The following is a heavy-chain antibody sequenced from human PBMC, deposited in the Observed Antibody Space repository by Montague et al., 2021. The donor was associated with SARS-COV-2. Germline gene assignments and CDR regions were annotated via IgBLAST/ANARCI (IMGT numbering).Heavy chain of an antibody. CDR3: ARVRQWLVPFDY. D-gene: IGHD6-19*01. CDR2: IYYSGST. Sequence: SETLSLTCTVSGDSISHSSYYWGWIRQPPGKGLEWIGSIYYSGSTYYNPSLKSRVTISVDTSKNQVSLKLNSVTAADTVVYYCARVRQWLVPFDYWGQGTLVTVSS. CDR1: GDSISHSSYY. J-gene: IGHJ4*02. V-gene: IGHV4-39*07.